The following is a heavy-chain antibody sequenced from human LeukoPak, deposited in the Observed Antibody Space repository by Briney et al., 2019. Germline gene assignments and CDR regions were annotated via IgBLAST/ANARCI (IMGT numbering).Heavy chain of an antibody. D-gene: IGHD6-13*01. Sequence: TSVKVSCKASGFTFSSSAVQWVRQARGQRLEWIGWIVVGSGHTNYAQKFQERVTITRDMSTSTAYMELSSLRFEDTAVYYCAAEGILDRIAAAGYWYFDLWGRSTLVTVSS. J-gene: IGHJ2*01. V-gene: IGHV1-58*01. CDR2: IVVGSGHT. CDR1: GFTFSSSA. CDR3: AAEGILDRIAAAGYWYFDL.